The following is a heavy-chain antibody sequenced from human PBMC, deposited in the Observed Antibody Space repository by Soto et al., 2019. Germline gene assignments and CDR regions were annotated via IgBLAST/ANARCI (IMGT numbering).Heavy chain of an antibody. V-gene: IGHV4-4*07. CDR1: GGSISSYY. Sequence: PSETLSLTCTVSGGSISSYYWSWIRQPAGKGLEWIGRIYTSGSTNYNPSLKSRVTMSVDTSKNQFSLKLSSVTAADTAVYYCARVRISRAKGGSCYYGMDVWGQGATVTVSS. CDR2: IYTSGST. D-gene: IGHD1-26*01. CDR3: ARVRISRAKGGSCYYGMDV. J-gene: IGHJ6*02.